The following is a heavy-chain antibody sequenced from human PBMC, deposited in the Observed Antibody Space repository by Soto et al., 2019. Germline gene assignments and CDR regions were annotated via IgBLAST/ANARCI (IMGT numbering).Heavy chain of an antibody. V-gene: IGHV3-74*01. CDR1: GFTFSIYW. CDR3: ENSYRPVGNX. CDR2: IKSDGSGT. Sequence: GGSLRLSCAASGFTFSIYWMHWVRQAPGKGLLWVSRIKSDGSGTSYADSVKGRFTISRENAKNTLYLKMNSLRAEETAVYYCENSYRPVGNXWGQVIPVTVSX. D-gene: IGHD1-26*01. J-gene: IGHJ4*02.